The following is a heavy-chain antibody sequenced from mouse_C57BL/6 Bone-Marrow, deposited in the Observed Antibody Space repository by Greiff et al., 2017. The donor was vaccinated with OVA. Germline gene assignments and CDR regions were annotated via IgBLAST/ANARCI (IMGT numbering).Heavy chain of an antibody. CDR2: IYPGSGST. V-gene: IGHV1-55*01. Sequence: QVQLQQPGAELVKPGASVKMSCKASGYTFTSYWITWVKKRPGQGLEWIGDIYPGSGSTNYNEKFKSKATLTVDTSSSTAYMQLSSLTSEDSAVYYCARGGWLRRRGYYYAMDYWGQGTSVTVSS. CDR1: GYTFTSYW. J-gene: IGHJ4*01. CDR3: ARGGWLRRRGYYYAMDY. D-gene: IGHD2-2*01.